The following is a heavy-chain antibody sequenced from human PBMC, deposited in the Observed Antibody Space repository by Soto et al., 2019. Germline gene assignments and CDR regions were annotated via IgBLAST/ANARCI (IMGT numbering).Heavy chain of an antibody. J-gene: IGHJ4*02. CDR2: IYYSGST. CDR3: ARSPGGSYYWGGLYFDC. D-gene: IGHD1-26*01. CDR1: GGSISSYY. V-gene: IGHV4-59*01. Sequence: PSETLSLTCTVSGGSISSYYWSWIRQPPGKGLEWIGYIYYSGSTNYNPSLKSRVTISVDTSKNQFSLKLSSVTAADTAVYYCARSPGGSYYWGGLYFDCWGQGTLVTVSS.